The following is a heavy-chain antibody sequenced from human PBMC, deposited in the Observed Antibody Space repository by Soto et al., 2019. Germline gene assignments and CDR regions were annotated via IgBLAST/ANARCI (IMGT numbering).Heavy chain of an antibody. CDR2: INHSGST. CDR3: ARAQGSGFLVS. D-gene: IGHD3-10*01. Sequence: SETLSLTCAVYGGPFSGYYWSWIRQPPGKGLEWIGEINHSGSTNYNPSLKSRVTISVDTSKNQFSLKLSSVTAADTAVYYCARAQGSGFLVSWGQGTLVTVSS. V-gene: IGHV4-34*01. CDR1: GGPFSGYY. J-gene: IGHJ4*02.